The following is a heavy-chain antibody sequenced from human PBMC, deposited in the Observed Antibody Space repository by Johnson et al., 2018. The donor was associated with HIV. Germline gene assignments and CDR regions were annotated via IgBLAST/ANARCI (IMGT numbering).Heavy chain of an antibody. CDR3: ARGASTDWDDAFDI. V-gene: IGHV3-20*04. CDR1: GFTFDDYG. D-gene: IGHD1-14*01. Sequence: MQLVESGGGLVKPGGSLRLSCAASGFTFDDYGMSWVRQAPGKGLEWVSGVNWNGDSTGYADSVKGRFTISRDNAKNPLYLQMNSLRAEDTAVYYCARGASTDWDDAFDIWGQGTMVTVSS. J-gene: IGHJ3*02. CDR2: VNWNGDST.